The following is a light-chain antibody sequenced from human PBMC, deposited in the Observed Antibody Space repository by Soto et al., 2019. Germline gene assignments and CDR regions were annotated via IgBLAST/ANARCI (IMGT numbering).Light chain of an antibody. CDR1: QSISSW. CDR2: KAS. J-gene: IGKJ4*01. Sequence: DIQMTQSPSILSASVGDRVTITCRASQSISSWLAWYQQKPGKAPNLLIHKASHLESGVPSRFSGSGSGTEFTLTISSLQPGDFATYYCLQHNSYPLTFGGGNKVDIK. CDR3: LQHNSYPLT. V-gene: IGKV1-5*03.